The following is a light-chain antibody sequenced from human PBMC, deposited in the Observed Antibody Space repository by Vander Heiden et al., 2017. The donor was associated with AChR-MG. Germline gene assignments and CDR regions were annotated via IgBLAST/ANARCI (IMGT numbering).Light chain of an antibody. CDR2: DVS. Sequence: QSALTQPASVSGSPGQSITISCTGTSSHVGGYNYVSWYQQHPGKAPKLMIDDVSKRPSGVPNRFSDSKSGNTASLTIAGLQAEDEADYYCSSYTSSSTLVVFGGGTKLT. V-gene: IGLV2-14*01. CDR3: SSYTSSSTLVV. CDR1: SSHVGGYNY. J-gene: IGLJ3*02.